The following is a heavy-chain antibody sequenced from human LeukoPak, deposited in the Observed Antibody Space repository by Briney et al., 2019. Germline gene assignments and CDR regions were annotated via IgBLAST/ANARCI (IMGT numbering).Heavy chain of an antibody. Sequence: EASVKVSCKASGYTFTGYYIHWVRQAPGQGLEWMAWINPNNSNANYAQNFQGRVTMTRDTSISTAYMELSSLRSDDTAVYYCARDVFGELLMSHWFDPWGQGTLVAVSS. CDR3: ARDVFGELLMSHWFDP. D-gene: IGHD3-10*01. V-gene: IGHV1-2*02. CDR1: GYTFTGYY. J-gene: IGHJ5*02. CDR2: INPNNSNA.